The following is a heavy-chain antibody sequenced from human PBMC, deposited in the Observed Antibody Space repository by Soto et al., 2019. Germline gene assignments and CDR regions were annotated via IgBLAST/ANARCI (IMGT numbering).Heavy chain of an antibody. Sequence: QVQLVQSGAEVKEPGSSVNVSCKTSGGTFGNTAVTWVRQVPGQVLEWIGGIVPLFGTANYAQKFRGRVMITADESTSTAYMDLSSLRSDATAIYYCARDGDPGYSFWSGPLGGGRFEPWGQGTLVTVSS. CDR1: GGTFGNTA. D-gene: IGHD3-3*01. J-gene: IGHJ5*02. V-gene: IGHV1-69*12. CDR2: IVPLFGTA. CDR3: ARDGDPGYSFWSGPLGGGRFEP.